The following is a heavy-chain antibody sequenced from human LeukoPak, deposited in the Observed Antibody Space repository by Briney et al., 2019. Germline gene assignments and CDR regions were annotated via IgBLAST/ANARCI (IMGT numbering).Heavy chain of an antibody. CDR1: GFTFSSYS. D-gene: IGHD5-18*01. V-gene: IGHV4-34*01. Sequence: GSLRLSCAASGFTFSSYSMNWVRQAPGKGLEWIGEINHSGSTNYNPSLKSRVTISVDTSKNQFSLKLSSVTAADTAVYYCARVRYSYGYIGYYYGMDVWGQGTTVTVSS. CDR3: ARVRYSYGYIGYYYGMDV. J-gene: IGHJ6*02. CDR2: INHSGST.